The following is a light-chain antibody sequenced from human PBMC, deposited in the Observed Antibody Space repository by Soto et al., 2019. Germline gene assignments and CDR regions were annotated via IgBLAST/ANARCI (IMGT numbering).Light chain of an antibody. J-gene: IGKJ4*01. CDR1: QVISSW. V-gene: IGKV1-12*01. CDR3: QQASTFPFT. Sequence: DVQMTQSPSSLSASVGNIVTITCRASQVISSWLVWYHQKPGNAPTLLIYKASTLQSGVTSRFSGSESWTEFTLTISGLQPEDFATYYCQQASTFPFTLGGATEVRIK. CDR2: KAS.